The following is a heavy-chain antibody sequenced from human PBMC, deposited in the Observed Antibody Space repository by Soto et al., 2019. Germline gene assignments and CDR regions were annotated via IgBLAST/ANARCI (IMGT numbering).Heavy chain of an antibody. Sequence: QVQLVQSGAEVKKPGASVKVSCKASGYTFTSYDINWVRQATAHGLEWMGWMNPNSGNTGYAQKFQDRVTMTRNTSISQAYMELRRLRSEDTAVYYCARGPKKYIANYYYYMDVWCKGSTVTVSS. J-gene: IGHJ6*03. CDR1: GYTFTSYD. D-gene: IGHD2-15*01. V-gene: IGHV1-8*01. CDR2: MNPNSGNT. CDR3: ARGPKKYIANYYYYMDV.